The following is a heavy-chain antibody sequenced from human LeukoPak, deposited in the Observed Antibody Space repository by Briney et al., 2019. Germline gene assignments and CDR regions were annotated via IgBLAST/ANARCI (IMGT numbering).Heavy chain of an antibody. CDR2: ISGSGGST. D-gene: IGHD2-21*01. V-gene: IGHV3-23*01. CDR3: AKDLFPRGAEGY. Sequence: GGSLRLSCAASGFTFSSYAMSWVRQAPGKGLEWVSAISGSGGSTYYADSVKGRFTISRDNSKNTLYQQMNSLRAEDTAVYYCAKDLFPRGAEGYWGQGTLVTVSS. CDR1: GFTFSSYA. J-gene: IGHJ4*02.